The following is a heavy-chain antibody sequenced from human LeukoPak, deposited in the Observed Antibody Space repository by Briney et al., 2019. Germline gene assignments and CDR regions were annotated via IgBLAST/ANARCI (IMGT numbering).Heavy chain of an antibody. D-gene: IGHD2-15*01. CDR1: GGSISTNNW. V-gene: IGHV4-4*02. CDR3: ARVVAGADFSYIDV. CDR2: VYHTGGT. Sequence: SGTLSLTCVVSGGSISTNNWWSWVRQPPGKGLEWIGEVYHTGGTNYNPSLRSRVATSVDRSKNQFSLKLNSVTAADTAVYYCARVVAGADFSYIDVWGKGTAVTVSS. J-gene: IGHJ6*03.